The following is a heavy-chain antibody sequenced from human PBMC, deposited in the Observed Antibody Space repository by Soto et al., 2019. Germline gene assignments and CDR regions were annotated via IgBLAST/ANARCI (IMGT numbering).Heavy chain of an antibody. CDR3: ARRYGYSFDY. D-gene: IGHD1-1*01. V-gene: IGHV4-59*08. CDR1: GGSISSYY. Sequence: QVQLQESGPGLVKPSETLSLTCTVSGGSISSYYWSWIRQPPGKGLEWIGYMYNSGRTNYNPSHTSRVTISVDTSKNQFSLKLSSVTAADTAVYYCARRYGYSFDYWGQGTLVTVSS. J-gene: IGHJ4*02. CDR2: MYNSGRT.